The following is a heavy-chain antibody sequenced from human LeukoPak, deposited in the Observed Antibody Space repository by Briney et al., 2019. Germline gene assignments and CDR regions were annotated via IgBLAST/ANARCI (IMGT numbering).Heavy chain of an antibody. CDR2: IYYSGST. Sequence: SETLSLTCTVSGGSISSYYWSWIRQPPGKGLEWIGYIYYSGSTNYNPSLKSRVTMSVDTSKNQFSLKVSSVTAADTAVYYCARGGGSWYADYWGQGILVTVSS. V-gene: IGHV4-59*01. D-gene: IGHD6-13*01. CDR3: ARGGGSWYADY. CDR1: GGSISSYY. J-gene: IGHJ4*02.